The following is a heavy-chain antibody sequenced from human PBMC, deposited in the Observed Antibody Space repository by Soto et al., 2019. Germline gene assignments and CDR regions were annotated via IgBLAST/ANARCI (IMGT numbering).Heavy chain of an antibody. Sequence: SETLSLTCTVSGGSISSGGYYWSWIRQHPGKGLEWIGYIYYSGSTYYNPSLKSRVTISVDTSKNQFSLKLSSVTAADTAVYYCERGSVPASWFDPWGQGTLVTVSS. V-gene: IGHV4-31*03. CDR3: ERGSVPASWFDP. CDR1: GGSISSGGYY. CDR2: IYYSGST. D-gene: IGHD2-2*01. J-gene: IGHJ5*02.